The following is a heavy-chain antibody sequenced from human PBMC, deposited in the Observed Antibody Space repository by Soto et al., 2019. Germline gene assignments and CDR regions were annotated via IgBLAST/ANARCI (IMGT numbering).Heavy chain of an antibody. CDR2: IYYGGIT. CDR1: GGSISSSNW. D-gene: IGHD3-16*01. CDR3: ARRYGGNFDY. J-gene: IGHJ4*02. V-gene: IGHV4-59*01. Sequence: SETLSLTCTVSGGSISSSNWWTWVRQPPGKGLEWIGYIYYGGITNYNPSLKSRVTISVDTSKNQFSLKLSSVTAADTAVYYCARRYGGNFDYWGQGTLVTVSS.